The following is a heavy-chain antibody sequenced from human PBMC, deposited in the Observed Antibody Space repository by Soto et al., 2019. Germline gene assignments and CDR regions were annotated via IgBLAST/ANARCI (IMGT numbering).Heavy chain of an antibody. CDR3: ASTLSGYDSGGLYYYYYMDV. CDR1: GGSISSSSYY. J-gene: IGHJ6*03. D-gene: IGHD5-12*01. Sequence: SETLSLTCTVSGGSISSSSYYWGWIRQPPRKGLEWIGSIYYSGSTYYNPSLKSRVTISVDTSKNQFSLKLSSVTAADTAVYYCASTLSGYDSGGLYYYYYMDVWGKGTTVTVSS. CDR2: IYYSGST. V-gene: IGHV4-39*01.